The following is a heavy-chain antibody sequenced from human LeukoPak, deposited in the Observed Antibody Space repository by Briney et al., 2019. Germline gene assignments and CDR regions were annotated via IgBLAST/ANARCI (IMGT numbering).Heavy chain of an antibody. D-gene: IGHD1-26*01. CDR1: GFTFSRFP. Sequence: AGGPLRLSCAASGFTFSRFPMSWVRQAPGRGLEWVAAISGSGGSTYYADSERGRFTISRDNAKNTLYLQMNSLRAEDTAVYYCAKDGGGSYSYFDYWGQGTLVTVSS. J-gene: IGHJ4*02. V-gene: IGHV3-23*01. CDR3: AKDGGGSYSYFDY. CDR2: ISGSGGST.